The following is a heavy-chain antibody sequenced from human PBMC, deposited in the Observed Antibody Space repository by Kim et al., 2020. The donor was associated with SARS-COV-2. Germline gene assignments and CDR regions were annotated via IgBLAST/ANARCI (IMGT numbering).Heavy chain of an antibody. D-gene: IGHD1-26*01. CDR1: GFTFSSYA. CDR3: ARISSGSYRGYFDY. V-gene: IGHV3-30-3*01. CDR2: ISYDGSNK. Sequence: GGSLRLSCAASGFTFSSYAMHWVRQAPGKGLEWVAVISYDGSNKYYADSVKGRFTISRDNSKNTLYLQMNSLRAEDTAVYYRARISSGSYRGYFDYWGQGTLVTVSS. J-gene: IGHJ4*02.